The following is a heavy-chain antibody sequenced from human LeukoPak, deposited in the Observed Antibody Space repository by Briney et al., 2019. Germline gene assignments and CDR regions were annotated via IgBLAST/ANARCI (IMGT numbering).Heavy chain of an antibody. V-gene: IGHV4-38-2*02. D-gene: IGHD6-19*01. J-gene: IGHJ3*02. Sequence: SETLSLTCAVSGYSISTNYYWGWIRQPPGKGLEWIGNIYHSGSTYYNPSLKSRVTLSVDTSKNQFSLKLSSVTAADTAVYYCAREQSSGWYLGALDIWGHGTMVTVSS. CDR2: IYHSGST. CDR3: AREQSSGWYLGALDI. CDR1: GYSISTNYY.